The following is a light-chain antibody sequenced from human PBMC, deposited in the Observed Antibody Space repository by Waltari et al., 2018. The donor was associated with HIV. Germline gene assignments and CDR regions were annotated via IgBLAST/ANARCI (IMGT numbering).Light chain of an antibody. CDR1: FGSVSSGNY. V-gene: IGLV8-61*01. J-gene: IGLJ3*02. Sequence: QTVVTQEPSLSVSPGGTVTLTGGLTFGSVSSGNYPIWYQQTPGQPPRALIYSSKTRSSGVPDRFSGSILGDKAALTITGAQADDESDYYCSLYLDSGVSVFGGGTRLSV. CDR3: SLYLDSGVSV. CDR2: SSK.